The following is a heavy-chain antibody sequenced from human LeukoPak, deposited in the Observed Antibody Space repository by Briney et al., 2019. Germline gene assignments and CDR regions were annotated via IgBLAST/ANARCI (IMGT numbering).Heavy chain of an antibody. Sequence: SGTLSLTCAVPGGSISSSNWWSWVRQPPGKGLEGIGSIYYSGSTSYNPSLKSRVTISVDTSKNQFSLKLSSVTAADTAVYYCARSDAASAEYFQHWGQGTLVTVSS. CDR1: GGSISSSNW. CDR3: ARSDAASAEYFQH. CDR2: IYYSGST. J-gene: IGHJ1*01. D-gene: IGHD5-18*01. V-gene: IGHV4-4*02.